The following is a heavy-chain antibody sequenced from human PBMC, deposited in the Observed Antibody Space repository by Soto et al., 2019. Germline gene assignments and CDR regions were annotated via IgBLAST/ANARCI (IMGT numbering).Heavy chain of an antibody. CDR3: AVFWSGYYYYYGMDV. CDR2: ISGSGGST. CDR1: GFTFSSYA. V-gene: IGHV3-23*01. J-gene: IGHJ6*02. D-gene: IGHD3-3*01. Sequence: GGSLRLSCAASGFTFSSYAMSWVRQAPGKGLEWVSAISGSGGSTYYADSVKGRFTISRDNSKNTLYLQMNSLRAEDTAVYYCAVFWSGYYYYYGMDVWGQGTTVTV.